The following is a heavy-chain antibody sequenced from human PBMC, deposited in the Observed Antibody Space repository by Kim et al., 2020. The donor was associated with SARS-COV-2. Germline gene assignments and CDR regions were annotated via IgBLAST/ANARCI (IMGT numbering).Heavy chain of an antibody. CDR2: IYYSGST. D-gene: IGHD6-13*01. J-gene: IGHJ4*02. CDR3: ASHGGRIAAAGNPLDY. V-gene: IGHV4-59*08. CDR1: GGSISSYY. Sequence: SETLSLTCTVSGGSISSYYWSWIRQPPGKGLEWIGYIYYSGSTNYNPSLKSRVTISVDTSKNQFSLKLSSVTAADTAVYYCASHGGRIAAAGNPLDYWGQGTLVTVSS.